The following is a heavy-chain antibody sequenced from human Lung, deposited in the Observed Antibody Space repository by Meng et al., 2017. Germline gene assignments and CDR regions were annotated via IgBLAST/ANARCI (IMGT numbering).Heavy chain of an antibody. CDR1: GGSFSDYY. Sequence: QLTQVGAGLLNPSETLSLTCVVSGGSFSDYYWSWIRQPPGKGLEWIGEINHSGSTNYNPSLESRATISVDTSQNNLSLKLSSVTAADSAVYYCARGPTTMAHDFDYWGQGTLVTVSS. V-gene: IGHV4-34*01. CDR2: INHSGST. CDR3: ARGPTTMAHDFDY. D-gene: IGHD4-11*01. J-gene: IGHJ4*02.